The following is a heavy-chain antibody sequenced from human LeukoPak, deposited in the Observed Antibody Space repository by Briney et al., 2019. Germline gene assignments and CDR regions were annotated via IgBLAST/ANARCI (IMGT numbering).Heavy chain of an antibody. CDR2: VYHTGST. J-gene: IGHJ4*02. CDR3: ATAVLSYYVGSGYYLTTTYYFDN. V-gene: IGHV4-38-2*02. Sequence: SETLSLTCTVSGYSINGGNYWAWIRQPPGQGLEWLGTVYHTGSTKLKPSLQSRVTISVDTSKNQFSLRLTSVTAADTAIYYCATAVLSYYVGSGYYLTTTYYFDNWGQGALVTVAS. D-gene: IGHD3-22*01. CDR1: GYSINGGNY.